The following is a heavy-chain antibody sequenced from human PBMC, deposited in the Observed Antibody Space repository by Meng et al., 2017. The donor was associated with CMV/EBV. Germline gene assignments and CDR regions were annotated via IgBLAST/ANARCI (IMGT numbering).Heavy chain of an antibody. V-gene: IGHV3-21*01. CDR2: ISSSSYI. Sequence: GESLKISCAASGFTFSSYSMNWVRQAPGKGLEWVSSISSSSYIYYADSVKGRFTISRDNAKNSLYLQMNSLRAEDTAVYYCAREGYSGGLDYWGQGTLVTVSS. D-gene: IGHD6-13*01. CDR3: AREGYSGGLDY. CDR1: GFTFSSYS. J-gene: IGHJ4*02.